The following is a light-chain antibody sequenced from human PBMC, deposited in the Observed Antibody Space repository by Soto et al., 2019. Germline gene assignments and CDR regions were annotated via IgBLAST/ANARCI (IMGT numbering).Light chain of an antibody. J-gene: IGLJ2*01. Sequence: QSALTQPASVSGSPGQSITISCTGTSSDVGGYKYVSWYQHRPGKAPKLMIYDVSNRPLGVSNRFSGSKSGNTASLTISGLQAEDEADYYCSSYTSTSTVIFGGGTKLTVL. CDR3: SSYTSTSTVI. CDR1: SSDVGGYKY. CDR2: DVS. V-gene: IGLV2-14*03.